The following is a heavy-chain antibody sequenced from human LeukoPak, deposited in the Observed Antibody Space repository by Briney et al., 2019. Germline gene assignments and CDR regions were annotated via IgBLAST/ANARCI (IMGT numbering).Heavy chain of an antibody. J-gene: IGHJ4*02. Sequence: GGSLRLSCAASGFTFSSYAMSWVRQAPGKGLEWVSAISGSGGSTYYADSVKGRFTISRDNSKNTLYLQMNSLRAEDTAVYYCAKDFGGSGYRGENLIDYWGQGTLVTVSS. V-gene: IGHV3-23*01. CDR2: ISGSGGST. D-gene: IGHD6-13*01. CDR3: AKDFGGSGYRGENLIDY. CDR1: GFTFSSYA.